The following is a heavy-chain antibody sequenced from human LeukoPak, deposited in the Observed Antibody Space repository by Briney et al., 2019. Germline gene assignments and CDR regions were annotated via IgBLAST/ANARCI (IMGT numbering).Heavy chain of an antibody. Sequence: GGSLRLSCAASGFTFDDYAMHWVRQAPGKGLEWVSGISWNSGSIGYADSVKGRFTISRDNAKNSLYLQMNSLRAEDTALYYCAKDGGGILWFGEGYYMDVWGKGTTVTISS. V-gene: IGHV3-9*01. CDR1: GFTFDDYA. D-gene: IGHD3-10*01. CDR3: AKDGGGILWFGEGYYMDV. CDR2: ISWNSGSI. J-gene: IGHJ6*03.